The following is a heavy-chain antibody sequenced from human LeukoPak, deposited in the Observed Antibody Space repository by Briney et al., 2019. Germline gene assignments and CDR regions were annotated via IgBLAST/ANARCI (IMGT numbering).Heavy chain of an antibody. J-gene: IGHJ5*02. CDR3: ARVVFDCSSTSCYDGGYNWFDP. V-gene: IGHV3-64*01. CDR2: ISSNGGST. Sequence: GGSLRLSCAASGFTFSSYAMHWARQAPGKGLEYVSAISSNGGSTYYANSVKGRFTISRDNSKNTLYLQMGSLRAEDMAVYYCARVVFDCSSTSCYDGGYNWFDPWGQGTLVTVSS. D-gene: IGHD2-2*01. CDR1: GFTFSSYA.